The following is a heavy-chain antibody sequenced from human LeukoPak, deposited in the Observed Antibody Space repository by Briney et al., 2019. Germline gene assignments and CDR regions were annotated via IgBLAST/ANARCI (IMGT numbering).Heavy chain of an antibody. V-gene: IGHV3-23*01. CDR1: GLTFSNYA. D-gene: IGHD2-15*01. J-gene: IGHJ4*02. CDR2: ISVSGDST. CDR3: AIRGCSGGNCYPGSY. Sequence: GGSLRLSCAASGLTFSNYAMSWVRQGPGKGLEWVSDISVSGDSTHYADSVKGRFTISRDNSKSTVHLQMNSLRAEDTAIYYCAIRGCSGGNCYPGSYWGQGTLVTVSS.